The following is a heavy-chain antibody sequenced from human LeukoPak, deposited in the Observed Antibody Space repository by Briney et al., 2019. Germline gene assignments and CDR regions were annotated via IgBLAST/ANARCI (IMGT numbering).Heavy chain of an antibody. CDR2: ISHDGTNK. D-gene: IGHD5-18*01. V-gene: IGHV3-30*01. CDR3: ASEDVDTGDF. Sequence: PGGSLRLSCAASGFTFTNAGIHWVRLAAGRGREWVSFISHDGTNKYYSDSVDGRFTVSRLNSQNTVHLQMTDLRPDDTATYYCASEDVDTGDFWGQGTLVTVSS. CDR1: GFTFTNAG. J-gene: IGHJ4*02.